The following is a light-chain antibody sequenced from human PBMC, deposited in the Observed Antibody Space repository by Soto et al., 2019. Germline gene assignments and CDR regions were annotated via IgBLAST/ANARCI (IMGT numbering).Light chain of an antibody. Sequence: DIQMTQSPSTLSASVGDRVTITCRASQSISGWLAWYQQKPGKAPKLLIYDASSLESGVPSRFSGSGSGTEFTLTISSLQPDDFATYYCQQYNGYLTWTIGQGTKVEIK. J-gene: IGKJ1*01. V-gene: IGKV1-5*01. CDR1: QSISGW. CDR3: QQYNGYLTWT. CDR2: DAS.